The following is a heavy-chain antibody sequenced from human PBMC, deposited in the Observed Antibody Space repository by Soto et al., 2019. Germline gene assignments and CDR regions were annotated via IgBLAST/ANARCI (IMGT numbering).Heavy chain of an antibody. V-gene: IGHV6-1*01. CDR3: ASEFPYYAISDSYLDN. Sequence: QTLSLTGAISGDSVSANSAAWNWLRQSPSRGLAWLGRTYYRSKWYNDYEVSVKSRLTVTPDTSKKQFSLHLHCVTPEDPAVYSGASEFPYYAISDSYLDNCGQGSLVTFSP. D-gene: IGHD3-16*01. J-gene: IGHJ4*02. CDR2: TYYRSKWYN. CDR1: GDSVSANSAA.